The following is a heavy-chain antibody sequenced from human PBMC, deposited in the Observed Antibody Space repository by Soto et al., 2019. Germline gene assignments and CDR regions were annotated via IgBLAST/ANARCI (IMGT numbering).Heavy chain of an antibody. CDR2: IIPIFGTA. V-gene: IGHV1-69*01. J-gene: IGHJ2*01. CDR1: GGTFSSYA. CDR3: ASPPLDFPSPDWYFDL. Sequence: QVQLVQSGAEVKKPGSSVKVSCKASGGTFSSYAISWVRQAPGQGLEWMGGIIPIFGTANYAQKFQGRVTITADESTSTDYMELSSLRSEDTAVYYCASPPLDFPSPDWYFDLWGRGTLVTVSS.